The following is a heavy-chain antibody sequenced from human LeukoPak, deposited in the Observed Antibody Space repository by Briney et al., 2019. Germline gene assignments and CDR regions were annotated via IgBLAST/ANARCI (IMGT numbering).Heavy chain of an antibody. CDR2: IVGSSST. D-gene: IGHD6-13*01. V-gene: IGHV3-21*01. Sequence: GGSLRLSCAASGFTFSNFAMTWVRQAPGKGREWVSSIVGSSSTYYADSLKGRFTISRDNAKNSLYLQMNSLRAEDTAVYYCARIGAGSSRDYWGQGTLVTVSS. J-gene: IGHJ4*02. CDR3: ARIGAGSSRDY. CDR1: GFTFSNFA.